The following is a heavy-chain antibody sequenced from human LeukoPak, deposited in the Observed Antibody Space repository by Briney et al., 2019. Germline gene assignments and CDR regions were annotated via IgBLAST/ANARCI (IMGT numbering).Heavy chain of an antibody. CDR3: ASQTYSGSDWYCFDY. CDR1: GFTFSGYA. D-gene: IGHD1-26*01. CDR2: ISGSGTT. Sequence: GGSLRLSCATSGFTFSGYAMTWVRQAPGTGLEWVSLISGSGTTYYADSVKGRFTVSRDNSKNTLYLQMKSLRAEDTAVYYCASQTYSGSDWYCFDYWGQGTLVTISS. J-gene: IGHJ4*02. V-gene: IGHV3-23*01.